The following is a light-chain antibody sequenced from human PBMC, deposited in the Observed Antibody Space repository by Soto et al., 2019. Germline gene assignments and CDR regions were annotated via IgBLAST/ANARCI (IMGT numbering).Light chain of an antibody. Sequence: DIQMTQSPSSLSASVGDRVTITCRASQSISSYLNWYQQKPRKAPELLIYAASSLQSGVPSSFNGSESGTDFTLSISSLQPEDFATYYCQQSYSIPFTFGQGTSLENK. CDR1: QSISSY. V-gene: IGKV1-39*01. CDR3: QQSYSIPFT. J-gene: IGKJ2*01. CDR2: AAS.